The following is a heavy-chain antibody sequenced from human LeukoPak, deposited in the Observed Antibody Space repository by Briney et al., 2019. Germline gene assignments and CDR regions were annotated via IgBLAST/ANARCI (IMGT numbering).Heavy chain of an antibody. J-gene: IGHJ3*02. CDR2: IYPGDSDT. Sequence: GESLKISCKGSGYSFTSYWIGWVRQMPVRQMPGKGLEWMGIIYPGDSDTRYSPSFQGQVTISADKSISTAYLQWSSLKASDTAMYYCARGFFGFDIWGQGTMVTVSS. D-gene: IGHD3-10*01. V-gene: IGHV5-51*01. CDR1: GYSFTSYW. CDR3: ARGFFGFDI.